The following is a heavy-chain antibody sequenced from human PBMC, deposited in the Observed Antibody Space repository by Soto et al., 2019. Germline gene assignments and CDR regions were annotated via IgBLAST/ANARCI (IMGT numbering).Heavy chain of an antibody. CDR1: GFTFSSYA. V-gene: IGHV3-23*01. J-gene: IGHJ4*02. CDR3: AKGPGSYSGFDY. Sequence: EVQLLESGGGLVQPGGSLRLSCAASGFTFSSYAMSWVRQAPGKGLEWVSSISGSGDSIYYADSVKGRFTISRDNSKNTLYLQMNSLRAEDTALYYCAKGPGSYSGFDYWGQGTLVTVSS. CDR2: ISGSGDSI. D-gene: IGHD1-26*01.